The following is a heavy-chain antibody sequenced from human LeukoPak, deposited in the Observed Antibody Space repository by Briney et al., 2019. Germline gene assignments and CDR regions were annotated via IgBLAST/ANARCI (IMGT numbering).Heavy chain of an antibody. CDR2: VYYSGCT. CDR3: ARQWTDLNCSYFGDNWEAFEI. J-gene: IGHJ3*02. V-gene: IGHV4-59*08. D-gene: IGHD4-23*01. CDR1: GGWIRRYY. Sequence: PSYTLPLTRIVSGGWIRRYYWGLLRQHPRTGLEWVGGVYYSGCTNYIASLKSRVTISGVTSKYQYSLKMSSVTAADTVVYYCARQWTDLNCSYFGDNWEAFEISGQRTMFTVSS.